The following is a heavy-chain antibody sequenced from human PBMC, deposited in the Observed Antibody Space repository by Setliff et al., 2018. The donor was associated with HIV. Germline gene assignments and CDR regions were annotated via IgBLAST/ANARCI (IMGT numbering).Heavy chain of an antibody. Sequence: GASVKVSCKASGFTFTNSAMQWVGQARGQRLEWIGWIVVGSYNTNYAQKFQERVTITRDLSTSTAYMELSSLRSEDTAVYYCAAASNRRVRGVNLHYYYYMDVWGKGTTVTVSS. J-gene: IGHJ6*03. V-gene: IGHV1-58*02. CDR1: GFTFTNSA. CDR3: AAASNRRVRGVNLHYYYYMDV. D-gene: IGHD3-10*01. CDR2: IVVGSYNT.